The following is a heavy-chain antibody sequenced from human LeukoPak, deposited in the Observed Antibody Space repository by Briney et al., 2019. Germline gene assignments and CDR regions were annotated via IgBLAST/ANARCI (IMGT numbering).Heavy chain of an antibody. J-gene: IGHJ4*02. CDR2: MNPNSGNT. D-gene: IGHD2-15*01. CDR3: ARGLEVAALFLGY. Sequence: ASVTVSCKSSVYTFTIYDINWVRQATGQGLAWVGWMNPNSGNTGYAQKFQGRVTMTRNTSISTAYMELSSLRSEDTAVYYCARGLEVAALFLGYWGQGTLVTVSS. CDR1: VYTFTIYD. V-gene: IGHV1-8*01.